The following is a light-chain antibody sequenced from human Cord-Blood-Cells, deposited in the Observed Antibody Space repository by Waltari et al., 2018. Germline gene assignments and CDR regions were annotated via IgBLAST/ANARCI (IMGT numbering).Light chain of an antibody. CDR1: SSNIGSHY. CDR2: RNN. Sequence: QSVLTQPPSASGTPGQRGTISCSGSSSNIGSHYLYLYQQLPGTAPKLLIYRNNQRPSGVPDRFSGSKSGTSASLAISGLRSEDEADYYCAAWDDSLSGPVVFGGGTKLTVL. V-gene: IGLV1-47*01. CDR3: AAWDDSLSGPVV. J-gene: IGLJ2*01.